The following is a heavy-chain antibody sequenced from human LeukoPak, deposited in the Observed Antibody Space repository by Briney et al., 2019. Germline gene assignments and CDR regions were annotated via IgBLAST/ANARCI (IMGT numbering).Heavy chain of an antibody. D-gene: IGHD2-2*01. CDR2: FDPEGGET. J-gene: IGHJ5*02. Sequence: ASVKVSCKVSGYTLTELSMHWVRQAPGKGLEWMGGFDPEGGETIYAQKFQGRVTMTEDTSTDTAYMELSSLRSEDTAVYYCATCSSTSCYLSNWFDPWGQGTLVTVSS. CDR1: GYTLTELS. CDR3: ATCSSTSCYLSNWFDP. V-gene: IGHV1-24*01.